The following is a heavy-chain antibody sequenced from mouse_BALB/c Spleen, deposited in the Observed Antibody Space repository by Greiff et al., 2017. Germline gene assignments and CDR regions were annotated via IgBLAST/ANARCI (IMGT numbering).Heavy chain of an antibody. J-gene: IGHJ2*01. D-gene: IGHD2-2*01. CDR3: LYYGYGGGSYY. CDR1: GYTFTSYW. Sequence: EVKLVESGTVLARPGASVKMSCKASGYTFTSYWMHWVKQRPGQGLEWIGAIYPGNSDTSYNQKFKGKAKLTAVTSTSTAYMELSSLTNEDSAVYYCLYYGYGGGSYYWGQGTTLTVSS. V-gene: IGHV1-5*01. CDR2: IYPGNSDT.